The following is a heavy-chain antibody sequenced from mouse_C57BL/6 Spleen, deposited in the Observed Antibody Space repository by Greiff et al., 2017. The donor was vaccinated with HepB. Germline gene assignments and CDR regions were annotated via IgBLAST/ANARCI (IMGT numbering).Heavy chain of an antibody. CDR3: ARDPYYYGSTWYFDV. CDR1: GYTFTSYG. Sequence: QVQLQQSGAELARPGASVKLSCKASGYTFTSYGISWVKQRTGQGLEWIGEIYPRSGNTYYNEKFKGKATLTADKSSSTAYMELRSLTSEDSAVYFCARDPYYYGSTWYFDVWGTGTTVTVSS. CDR2: IYPRSGNT. D-gene: IGHD1-1*01. J-gene: IGHJ1*03. V-gene: IGHV1-81*01.